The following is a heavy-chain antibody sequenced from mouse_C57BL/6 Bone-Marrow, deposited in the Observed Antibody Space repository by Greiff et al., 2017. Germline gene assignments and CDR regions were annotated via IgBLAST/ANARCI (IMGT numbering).Heavy chain of an antibody. D-gene: IGHD2-4*01. CDR3: TRYDYDGFAY. CDR1: GFTFSNYW. CDR2: IRLKSDNYAT. J-gene: IGHJ3*01. Sequence: EVHLVESGGGLVQPGGSMKLSCVASGFTFSNYWMNWVRQSPEKGLEWVAQIRLKSDNYATNYAESVKGRFTISRDDSKSSVYLQMNNLRAEDTGIYYCTRYDYDGFAYWGQGTLVTVSA. V-gene: IGHV6-3*01.